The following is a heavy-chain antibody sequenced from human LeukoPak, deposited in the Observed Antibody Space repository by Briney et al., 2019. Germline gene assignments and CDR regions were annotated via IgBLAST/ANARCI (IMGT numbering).Heavy chain of an antibody. J-gene: IGHJ4*02. CDR3: AKDSQSPNTPRYSSGWYPDY. CDR2: ISGSGGST. V-gene: IGHV3-23*01. CDR1: GFTFSSYA. Sequence: GGSLRLSCAASGFTFSSYAMSWVRQAPGKGLDWVSAISGSGGSTYYADSVKGRFTISRDNSKNTLYLQMNSLRAEDTAVYYCAKDSQSPNTPRYSSGWYPDYWGQGTLVIVSS. D-gene: IGHD6-19*01.